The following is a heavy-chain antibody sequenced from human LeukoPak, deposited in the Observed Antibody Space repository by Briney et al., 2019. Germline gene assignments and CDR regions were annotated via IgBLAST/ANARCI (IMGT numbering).Heavy chain of an antibody. CDR3: VTGRTIFYYYMDV. J-gene: IGHJ6*03. CDR2: IKPNSGDT. Sequence: PGASVKVSCKASGYTFTGYYMHWVRQAPGQGLEWMGWIKPNSGDTKYAQKFQGRVTMTRDTSISTVYMELSRLRFDDTAVYYCVTGRTIFYYYMDVWGKGTTVTISS. D-gene: IGHD3-3*02. CDR1: GYTFTGYY. V-gene: IGHV1-2*02.